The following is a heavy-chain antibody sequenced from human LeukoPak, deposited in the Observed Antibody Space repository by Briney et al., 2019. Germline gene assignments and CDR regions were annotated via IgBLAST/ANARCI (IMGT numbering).Heavy chain of an antibody. Sequence: SQTLSLTCTVSGGSISSGSYYWSWLRQPAGTGLEWIGRIYTSGSTNYNPSLKSRVTISVDTSKNQFSLKLSPVSAADTAVYYCARESGGNSIDYWGQGTLVTVSS. V-gene: IGHV4-61*02. CDR1: GGSISSGSYY. D-gene: IGHD4-23*01. J-gene: IGHJ4*02. CDR2: IYTSGST. CDR3: ARESGGNSIDY.